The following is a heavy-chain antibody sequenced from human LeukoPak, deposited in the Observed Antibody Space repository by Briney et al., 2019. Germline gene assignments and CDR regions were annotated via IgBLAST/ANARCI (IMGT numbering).Heavy chain of an antibody. CDR2: INEDGGTT. CDR1: GFTFSSNW. CDR3: AREIVPQYYDFWSGYYSWFDP. V-gene: IGHV3-74*01. Sequence: GGSLRLSCAASGFTFSSNWMHWVRQAPGKGLVWVSRINEDGGTTNYADSVKGRSTIFRDNAKNTLYLQMNSLRAEDTAVYYCAREIVPQYYDFWSGYYSWFDPWGQGTLVTVSS. D-gene: IGHD3-3*01. J-gene: IGHJ5*02.